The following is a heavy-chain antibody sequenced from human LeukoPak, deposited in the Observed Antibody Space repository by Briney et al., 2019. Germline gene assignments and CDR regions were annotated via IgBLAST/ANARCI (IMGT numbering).Heavy chain of an antibody. CDR1: GFTFSSYS. CDR2: ISSGVSTI. D-gene: IGHD4-17*01. Sequence: GGSLRLSCAASGFTFSSYSMNWVRQAPGRGLEWVSYISSGVSTIYYADSVKGRFTISRDNAKKSLYLQMHSLRAEDTAVYYCARIYGDFTAYYFDYWGQGTLVTVSS. V-gene: IGHV3-48*04. J-gene: IGHJ4*02. CDR3: ARIYGDFTAYYFDY.